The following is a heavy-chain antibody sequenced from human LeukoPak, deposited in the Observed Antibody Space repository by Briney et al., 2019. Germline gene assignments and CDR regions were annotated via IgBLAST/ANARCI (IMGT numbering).Heavy chain of an antibody. CDR1: GFTFSSYS. CDR2: ISSGVSTI. D-gene: IGHD4-17*01. Sequence: GGSLRLSCAASGFTFSSYSMNWVRQAPGRGLEWVSYISSGVSTIYYADSVKGRFTISRDNAKKSLYLQMHSLRAEDTAVYYCARIYGDFTAYYFDYWGQGTLVTVSS. V-gene: IGHV3-48*04. J-gene: IGHJ4*02. CDR3: ARIYGDFTAYYFDY.